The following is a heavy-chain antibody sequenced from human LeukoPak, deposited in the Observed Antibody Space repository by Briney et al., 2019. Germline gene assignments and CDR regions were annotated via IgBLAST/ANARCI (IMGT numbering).Heavy chain of an antibody. J-gene: IGHJ5*02. D-gene: IGHD2-2*02. V-gene: IGHV1-2*02. CDR1: GYTFTGYY. CDR2: INPNSGGT. Sequence: GASVKVSCKASGYTFTGYYMHWVRQAPGQGLEWMGWINPNSGGTNYAQKFQGRVTITADKSTSTAYMELSSLRSEDTAVYYCASLYRNWFDPWGQGTLVTVSS. CDR3: ASLYRNWFDP.